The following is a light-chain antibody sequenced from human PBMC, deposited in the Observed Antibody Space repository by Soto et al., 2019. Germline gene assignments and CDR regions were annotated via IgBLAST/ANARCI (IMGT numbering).Light chain of an antibody. J-gene: IGLJ2*01. CDR3: CSYAGSYTFVV. V-gene: IGLV2-11*01. CDR1: SSDVGGYNY. CDR2: DVS. Sequence: QSALTQPRSVSGSPGQSVTISCTGTSSDVGGYNYVSWYQQHPGKAPKLMIYDVSKRPSGVPDRFSGSKSGNTASLTISGLQDEDEADYHCCSYAGSYTFVVFGGGTKVTVL.